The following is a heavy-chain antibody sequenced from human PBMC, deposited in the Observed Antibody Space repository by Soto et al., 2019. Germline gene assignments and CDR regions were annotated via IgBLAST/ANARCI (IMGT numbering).Heavy chain of an antibody. Sequence: PGESLKISCRTSGYRFTSYWIAWVRPLPGKGLEWMGIIFPSDSDTRYSPSFQGQVTISADRSTSTVFLQWASLKASDTAVYFCARKDKSGDFNCFDPWGQGTLVTVSS. CDR2: IFPSDSDT. D-gene: IGHD2-21*02. J-gene: IGHJ5*02. CDR3: ARKDKSGDFNCFDP. CDR1: GYRFTSYW. V-gene: IGHV5-51*01.